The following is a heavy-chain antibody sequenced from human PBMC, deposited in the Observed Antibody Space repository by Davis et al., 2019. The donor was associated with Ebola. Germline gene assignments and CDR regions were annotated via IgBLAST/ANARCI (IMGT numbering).Heavy chain of an antibody. CDR2: IGTAGDT. CDR3: ARENGDYDALRQYNWFDP. J-gene: IGHJ5*02. Sequence: GESLKISCAASGFTFSSYAMSWVRQAPGKGLEWVSAIGTAGDTYYPGSVKGRFTISRENARNSLYLQMNSLRAEDTAVYYCARENGDYDALRQYNWFDPWGQGTLVTVSS. D-gene: IGHD4-17*01. CDR1: GFTFSSYA. V-gene: IGHV3-13*01.